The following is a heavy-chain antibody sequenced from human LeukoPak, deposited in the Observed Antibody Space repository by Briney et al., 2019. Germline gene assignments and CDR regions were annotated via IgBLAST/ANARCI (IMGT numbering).Heavy chain of an antibody. CDR1: GFTFSSYS. CDR3: ARDLAMVRGVIGY. CDR2: ICSSSSYK. D-gene: IGHD3-10*01. V-gene: IGHV3-21*01. Sequence: GGSLRLSCAASGFTFSSYSMNWVRQAPGKGLEWVSFICSSSSYKYYADSVKGRFTISRDNAKNSLYLQMNSLRAEDTAVYYCARDLAMVRGVIGYWGQGTLVTVSS. J-gene: IGHJ4*02.